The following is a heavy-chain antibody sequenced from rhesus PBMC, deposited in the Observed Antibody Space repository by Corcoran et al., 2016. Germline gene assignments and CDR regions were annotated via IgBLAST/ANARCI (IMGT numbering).Heavy chain of an antibody. CDR3: AKIAAAHFDY. CDR2: IDPSDSDT. J-gene: IGHJ4*01. CDR1: GYSFTSYW. V-gene: IGHV5-2*01. Sequence: EVQLVQSGAEVKRPGESLKISCKTSGYSFTSYWISWVRQMPGKGLEGMGVIDPSDSDTRYSPSFQGQVTISAYKSISTTYLQWSSLKASDSATYYCAKIAAAHFDYWGQGVLVTVSS. D-gene: IGHD6-25*01.